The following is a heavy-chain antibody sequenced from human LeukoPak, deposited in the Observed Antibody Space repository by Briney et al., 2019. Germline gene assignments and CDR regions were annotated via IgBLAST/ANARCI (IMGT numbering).Heavy chain of an antibody. CDR3: AGGRWYDSSGYYPGYDY. D-gene: IGHD3-22*01. V-gene: IGHV4-4*07. J-gene: IGHJ4*02. CDR2: IYTSGST. Sequence: SETLSLTCTVSGGSISSYYWSWIRQPAGKGLEWIGRIYTSGSTNYNPSLKSRVTISVDTSKNQFSLKLSSVTAADTAVYYCAGGRWYDSSGYYPGYDYWGQGTLVTVSS. CDR1: GGSISSYY.